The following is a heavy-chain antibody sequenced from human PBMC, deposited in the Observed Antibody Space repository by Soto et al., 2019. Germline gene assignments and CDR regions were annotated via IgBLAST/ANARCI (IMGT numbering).Heavy chain of an antibody. CDR1: GGSINSADYY. CDR2: IYYSGST. J-gene: IGHJ6*02. CDR3: ARAIVVTIGGMDV. V-gene: IGHV4-30-4*01. Sequence: QVQLQESGPGLVKPSQTLSLTCTVSGGSINSADYYWSWVRQPPGKGREWIGYIYYSGSTYLNPSLKSRGSISKDTSRNQFSLRLSSVTAADTAVYYCARAIVVTIGGMDVWGQGTTVTVSS. D-gene: IGHD5-12*01.